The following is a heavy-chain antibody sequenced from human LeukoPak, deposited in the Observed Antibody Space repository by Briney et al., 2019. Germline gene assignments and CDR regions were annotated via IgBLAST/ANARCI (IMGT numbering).Heavy chain of an antibody. CDR3: ARDGVLNWFDP. V-gene: IGHV4-34*01. CDR2: INQSGST. D-gene: IGHD3-16*01. CDR1: GGSFSGYY. J-gene: IGHJ5*02. Sequence: SETLSLTCAVYGGSFSGYYWSWIRQPPGKGLEWIGEINQSGSTNYNPSLKSRVTISVDTSKNQFSLKLSSVTAADTAVYYCARDGVLNWFDPWGQGTLVTVSS.